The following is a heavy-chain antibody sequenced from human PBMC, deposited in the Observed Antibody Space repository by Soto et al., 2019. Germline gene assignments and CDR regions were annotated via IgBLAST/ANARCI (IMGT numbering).Heavy chain of an antibody. Sequence: PGGSLRLSCAASGFPFSSYAMSWVRRAPDKGLEWVSAIGFRGDSTYYADSVKGRFTISRDNSKNTLYLQVNSLRAEDTAVYYCARKFSSSSFYFDYWGQGTLVTVSS. CDR3: ARKFSSSSFYFDY. V-gene: IGHV3-23*01. CDR2: IGFRGDST. CDR1: GFPFSSYA. D-gene: IGHD6-6*01. J-gene: IGHJ4*02.